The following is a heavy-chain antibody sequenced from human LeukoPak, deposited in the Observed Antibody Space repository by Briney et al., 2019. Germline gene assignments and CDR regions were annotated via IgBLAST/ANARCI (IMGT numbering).Heavy chain of an antibody. D-gene: IGHD3-10*01. CDR3: ARVGLWFGEPDLDY. CDR1: GYTFTSYG. Sequence: ASVKVSCTASGYTFTSYGISWVRQAPGQGLEWMGWISAYNGNTNYAQKLQGRVTMTTDTSTSTAYMELRSLRSDDTAVYYCARVGLWFGEPDLDYWGQGTLVTVSS. V-gene: IGHV1-18*01. J-gene: IGHJ4*02. CDR2: ISAYNGNT.